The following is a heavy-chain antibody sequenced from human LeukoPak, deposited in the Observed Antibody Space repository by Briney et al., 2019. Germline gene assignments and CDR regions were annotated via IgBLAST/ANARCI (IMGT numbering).Heavy chain of an antibody. CDR3: AKAHSSGWLLFDY. CDR2: ISGSGGST. D-gene: IGHD6-19*01. Sequence: QAGGSLRLSCADSGFTFSSYAMSWVRQAPGKGLEWVSAISGSGGSTYYADSVKGRFTISRDNSKNTLYLQMNSLRAEDTAVYYCAKAHSSGWLLFDYWGQGTLVTVSS. V-gene: IGHV3-23*01. CDR1: GFTFSSYA. J-gene: IGHJ4*02.